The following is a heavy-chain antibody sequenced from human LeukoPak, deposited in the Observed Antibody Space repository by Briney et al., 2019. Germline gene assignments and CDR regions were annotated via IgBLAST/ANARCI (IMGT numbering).Heavy chain of an antibody. CDR1: GYTFTSHD. J-gene: IGHJ4*02. V-gene: IGHV1-8*01. Sequence: GASVKVSCKASGYTFTSHDINWVRQATGQRLEWVGYINPNSGNTGYAQKFQGRVTLTRDTSINTAYMELTSLRSEDTAVYYCTRVPRESYSHWGQGTLVTVSS. CDR2: INPNSGNT. D-gene: IGHD1-26*01. CDR3: TRVPRESYSH.